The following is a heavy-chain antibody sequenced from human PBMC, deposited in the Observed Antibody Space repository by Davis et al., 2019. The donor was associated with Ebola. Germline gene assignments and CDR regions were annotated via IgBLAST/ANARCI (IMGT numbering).Heavy chain of an antibody. D-gene: IGHD3-3*01. J-gene: IGHJ6*03. Sequence: ASVKVSCKASGYTFTSYAMHWVRQAPGQRLEWMGWINAGNGNTKYSQKFQGRVTITRDTSAGTAYMELSSLRSEDTAVYYCARSYDFWSGYLYYYYMDVWGKGTTVTVSS. CDR2: INAGNGNT. CDR1: GYTFTSYA. CDR3: ARSYDFWSGYLYYYYMDV. V-gene: IGHV1-3*01.